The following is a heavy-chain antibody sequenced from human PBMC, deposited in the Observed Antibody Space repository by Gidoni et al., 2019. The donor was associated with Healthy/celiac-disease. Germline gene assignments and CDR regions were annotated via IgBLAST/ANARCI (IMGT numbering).Heavy chain of an antibody. D-gene: IGHD2-2*01. J-gene: IGHJ2*01. CDR1: GFTFSSYG. CDR2: IWYDGSNK. V-gene: IGHV3-33*01. Sequence: QVQLVESGGGVVQPGRSLRLSCAASGFTFSSYGMHWVRQAPGKGLEWVAVIWYDGSNKYYADSVKGRFTISRDNSKNTLYLQMNSLRAEDTAVYYCARESVVVPAAIFRYFDLWGRGTLVTVSS. CDR3: ARESVVVPAAIFRYFDL.